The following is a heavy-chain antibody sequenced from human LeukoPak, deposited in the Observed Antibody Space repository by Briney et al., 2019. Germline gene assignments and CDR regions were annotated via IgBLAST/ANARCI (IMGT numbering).Heavy chain of an antibody. D-gene: IGHD3-10*01. CDR2: MNPNSGNT. CDR3: AVTTYFGSSGVDNWFEP. CDR1: GYTFTSYD. Sequence: GASVKVSCKASGYTFTSYDINWVRQATGQGLEWMSWMNPNSGNTGYAQKFQGRVTMTRDNSISTAYMELSSLRSEDTAVYYCAVTTYFGSSGVDNWFEPWGQGTLVTVFS. V-gene: IGHV1-8*01. J-gene: IGHJ5*02.